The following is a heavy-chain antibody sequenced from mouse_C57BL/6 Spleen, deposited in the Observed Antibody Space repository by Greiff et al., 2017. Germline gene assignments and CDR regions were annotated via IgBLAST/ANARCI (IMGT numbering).Heavy chain of an antibody. J-gene: IGHJ4*01. D-gene: IGHD2-1*01. CDR1: GYTFTSYW. Sequence: VQLQQPGAELVKPGASVKLSCKASGYTFTSYWMHWVKQRPGRGLEWIGRIDPNSGGTNYNEKFKSKATLTVDKTSSTAYMQLSSLTSEDSAVYAWAKEGGDGKYYAMDYWGQGTSVTVSS. CDR2: IDPNSGGT. V-gene: IGHV1-72*01. CDR3: AKEGGDGKYYAMDY.